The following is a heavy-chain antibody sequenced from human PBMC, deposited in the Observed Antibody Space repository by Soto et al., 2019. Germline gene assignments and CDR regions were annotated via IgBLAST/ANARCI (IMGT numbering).Heavy chain of an antibody. V-gene: IGHV1-69*02. CDR1: GGTFSSYT. CDR3: AHNMERRAYGQRANWFDP. J-gene: IGHJ5*02. CDR2: IIPILGIA. D-gene: IGHD1-1*01. Sequence: SVKVSCKASGGTFSSYTISWVRQAPGQGLEWMGRIIPILGIANYAQKFQGRVTITADKSTSTAYMELSSLRSEDTAVYYCAHNMERRAYGQRANWFDPWGQGTLVTVSS.